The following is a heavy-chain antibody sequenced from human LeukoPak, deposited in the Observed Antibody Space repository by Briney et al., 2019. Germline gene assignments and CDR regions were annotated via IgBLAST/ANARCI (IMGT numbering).Heavy chain of an antibody. V-gene: IGHV3-7*01. CDR1: GFTFSNYW. CDR2: IKQDGSEK. D-gene: IGHD3-10*01. J-gene: IGHJ4*02. CDR3: ARGSASAQGSFDY. Sequence: GSLRLSCAASGFTFSNYWMTWVRQAPGKGLEGVANIKQDGSEKYYVDSVKGRFTISRDNAKNSLYLQMNSLRAEDTAVYYCARGSASAQGSFDYWGQGTLVTVSS.